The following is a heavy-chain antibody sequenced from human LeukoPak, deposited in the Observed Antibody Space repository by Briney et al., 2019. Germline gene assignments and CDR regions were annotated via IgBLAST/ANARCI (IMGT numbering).Heavy chain of an antibody. J-gene: IGHJ4*02. D-gene: IGHD3-10*01. Sequence: GGSLRLSCTASGFTFHTYDMSWVRQAPGKGLEWVANIKQDGSEKYYVDSVKGRFTISRDNAKNSLYLQMNSLRAEDTAVYYCSSPSTARGPDYWGQGTLVTVSP. V-gene: IGHV3-7*01. CDR2: IKQDGSEK. CDR1: GFTFHTYD. CDR3: SSPSTARGPDY.